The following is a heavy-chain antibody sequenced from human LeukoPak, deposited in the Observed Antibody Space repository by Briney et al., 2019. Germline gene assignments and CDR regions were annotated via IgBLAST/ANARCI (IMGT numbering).Heavy chain of an antibody. CDR3: ARGPNFGSRVDYFDY. CDR2: IEQDGSEE. J-gene: IGHJ4*02. Sequence: GGSLRLSCAASGFILRSHWMSWVRQAPGRGLEWVAHIEQDGSEEQYVDSVEGRFILSRDDAKNSVYLQMNSLRVDDTAVYYCARGPNFGSRVDYFDYWGQGTPVTVSS. D-gene: IGHD5-12*01. CDR1: GFILRSHW. V-gene: IGHV3-7*01.